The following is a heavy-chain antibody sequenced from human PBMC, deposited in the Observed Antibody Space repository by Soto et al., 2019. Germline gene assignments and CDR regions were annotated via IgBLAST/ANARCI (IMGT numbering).Heavy chain of an antibody. Sequence: ASVKVSCKASGYTFTSYAMHWVRQAPGQRLEWMGWINAGNGNTKYSQKFQGRVTITRDTSASTAYMELSSLRSEDTAVYYCAVVDSTGNCVDPWGDGALVTASS. D-gene: IGHD6-25*01. V-gene: IGHV1-3*01. CDR3: AVVDSTGNCVDP. J-gene: IGHJ5*02. CDR1: GYTFTSYA. CDR2: INAGNGNT.